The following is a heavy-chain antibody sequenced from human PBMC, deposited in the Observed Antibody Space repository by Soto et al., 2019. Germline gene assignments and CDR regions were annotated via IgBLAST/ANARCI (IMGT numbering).Heavy chain of an antibody. CDR3: AGHYDYFGGPKNWFDP. CDR1: GFTFSNYW. V-gene: IGHV3-7*01. CDR2: IKLDGSEK. Sequence: EVQLVESGGGLVQPGGSLRLSCAASGFTFSNYWMSWVRQAPGKGLEWVANIKLDGSEKYYVDSVKGRFTISRDNAKSSLYLQMNSLRAEDTAVYYCAGHYDYFGGPKNWFDPWGQGTLVTVSS. J-gene: IGHJ5*02. D-gene: IGHD3-16*01.